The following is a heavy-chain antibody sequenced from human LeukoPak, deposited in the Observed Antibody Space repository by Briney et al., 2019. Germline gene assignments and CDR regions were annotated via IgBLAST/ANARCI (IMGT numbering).Heavy chain of an antibody. Sequence: PGGSLRLSCAASGFTFSSYEMNWVRQAPGKGLEWVSYISSSGSTIYYADSVKGRFTISRDNAKNSLYLQMNSLRAEDTAVYYCARDPADYGDFAFDIWGQGTMVTVSS. V-gene: IGHV3-48*03. CDR2: ISSSGSTI. CDR3: ARDPADYGDFAFDI. J-gene: IGHJ3*02. D-gene: IGHD4-17*01. CDR1: GFTFSSYE.